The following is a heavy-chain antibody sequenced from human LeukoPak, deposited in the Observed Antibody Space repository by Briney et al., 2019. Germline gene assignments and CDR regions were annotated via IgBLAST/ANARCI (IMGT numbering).Heavy chain of an antibody. J-gene: IGHJ5*02. CDR3: ATDRGVYSGWYGLAWFDP. Sequence: PSETLSLTCTVSGGSISSSSYYWGWIRQPPGKGLEWIGSIYYSGSTYYNPSLKSRVTISVDTSKNQFSLKLSSVTAADTAVYYCATDRGVYSGWYGLAWFDPWGQGTLVTVSS. D-gene: IGHD6-13*01. CDR1: GGSISSSSYY. V-gene: IGHV4-39*07. CDR2: IYYSGST.